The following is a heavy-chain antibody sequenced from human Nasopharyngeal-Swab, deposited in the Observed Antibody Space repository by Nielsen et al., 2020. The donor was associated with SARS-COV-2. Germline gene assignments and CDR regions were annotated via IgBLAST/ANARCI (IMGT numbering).Heavy chain of an antibody. CDR1: GFTFSSYA. Sequence: GESLKISCAASGFTFSSYAMSWVRQAPGKGLEWVAVIWYDGSNKYYADSVKGRFTISRDNSKNTLYLQMNSLRAEDTAVYYCASNSGYDLFLDYWGQGTLVTVSS. J-gene: IGHJ4*02. D-gene: IGHD5-12*01. CDR3: ASNSGYDLFLDY. V-gene: IGHV3-33*08. CDR2: IWYDGSNK.